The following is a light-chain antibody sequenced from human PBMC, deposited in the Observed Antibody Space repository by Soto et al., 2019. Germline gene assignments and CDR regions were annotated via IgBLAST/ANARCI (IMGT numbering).Light chain of an antibody. CDR3: LQYDNLPYT. J-gene: IGKJ2*01. Sequence: DIQMTQSPSSLSASVGDIVSITCQASQDISNYLNWYQQKPGKAPKLLIYDASNLETGVPSRFSGSGSGTDFTFTISSLQPEDIATYYCLQYDNLPYTFGQGTKLEIK. CDR1: QDISNY. V-gene: IGKV1-33*01. CDR2: DAS.